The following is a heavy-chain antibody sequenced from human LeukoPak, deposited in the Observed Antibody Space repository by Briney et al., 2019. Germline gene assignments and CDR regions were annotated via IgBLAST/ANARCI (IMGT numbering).Heavy chain of an antibody. V-gene: IGHV3-21*01. D-gene: IGHD3-3*02. CDR3: ARDREWEIAFLDAFDI. CDR1: GFTFSSYS. CDR2: ISSSSSYI. J-gene: IGHJ3*02. Sequence: NAGGSLRLSCAASGFTFSSYSMTWVRQAPVKGLEWVSSISSSSSYIYYADSVKGRFTISRDNAKNSLYLQMNSLRAEDTAVYYCARDREWEIAFLDAFDIWGQGTMVTVSS.